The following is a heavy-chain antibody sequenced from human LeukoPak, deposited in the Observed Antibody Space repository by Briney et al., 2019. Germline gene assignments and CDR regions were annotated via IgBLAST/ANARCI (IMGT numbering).Heavy chain of an antibody. V-gene: IGHV3-11*01. J-gene: IGHJ4*02. CDR2: ISGSGTTI. CDR1: RFTFSDYY. D-gene: IGHD3-22*01. CDR3: ARDRGPAGYLDY. Sequence: GGSLRLSCAGSRFTFSDYYMSWIRQAPGKGLEWVSYISGSGTTILYADSVKGRFTISRDNAKNSVYLRMNSLRAEDTALYYCARDRGPAGYLDYWGQGTLVTVSS.